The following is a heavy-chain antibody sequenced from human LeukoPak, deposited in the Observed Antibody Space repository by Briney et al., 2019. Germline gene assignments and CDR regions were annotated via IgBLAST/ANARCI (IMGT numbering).Heavy chain of an antibody. V-gene: IGHV4-59*01. CDR1: GGPINRYY. J-gene: IGHJ6*02. D-gene: IGHD2-2*01. Sequence: PSETLSLTCTLSGGPINRYYSSCIPHPPPKGLEWIGYIYYSESTNYNPSLKSRVTISVDTSKNQFSLKLSSVTAADTAVCYCARGLGYCSSTSCLRGVYYYGMDVWGQGTTVTVSS. CDR2: IYYSEST. CDR3: ARGLGYCSSTSCLRGVYYYGMDV.